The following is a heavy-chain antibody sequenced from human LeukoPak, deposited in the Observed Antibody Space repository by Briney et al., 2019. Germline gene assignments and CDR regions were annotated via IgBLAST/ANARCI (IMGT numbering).Heavy chain of an antibody. V-gene: IGHV3-33*08. CDR2: IWYDGSNK. CDR3: ARESHEGGFDY. Sequence: GGSLRLSCAASGFAISSYAMHWVRQAPGKGLEWVAVIWYDGSNKYYADSVKGRFTISRDNSKNTLYLQMNSLRAEDTAVYYCARESHEGGFDYWGQGTLATVSS. CDR1: GFAISSYA. J-gene: IGHJ4*02. D-gene: IGHD3-16*01.